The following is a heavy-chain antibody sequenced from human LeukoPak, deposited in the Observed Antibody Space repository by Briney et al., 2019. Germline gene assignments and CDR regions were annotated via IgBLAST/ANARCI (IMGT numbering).Heavy chain of an antibody. CDR3: ARHSLSYYDILTGYSSPFDY. V-gene: IGHV4-39*01. CDR2: IYYSGST. CDR1: GGSISSSSYY. D-gene: IGHD3-9*01. J-gene: IGHJ4*02. Sequence: SETLSLTCTVSGGSISSSSYYWGWIRQPPGKGLEWIGSIYYSGSTYYNPSLKSRVTISVDTSKNQFSLKLSSVTAADTAVYYCARHSLSYYDILTGYSSPFDYWGQGTLVTVSS.